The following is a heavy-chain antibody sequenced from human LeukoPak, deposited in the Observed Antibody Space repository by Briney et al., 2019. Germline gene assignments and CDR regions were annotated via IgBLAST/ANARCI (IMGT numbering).Heavy chain of an antibody. J-gene: IGHJ5*02. CDR1: GYSFTSYW. V-gene: IGHV5-51*01. CDR2: IYPGDSDT. Sequence: GESLKISCKGSGYSFTSYWIGWVRQMPGKGLEWMGIIYPGDSDTRYSPSFQGQVTISADKSISTAYLQWRSLKASDTAMYYCARQRKTYYYGSGSYTSNWFDPWGQGTLVTVSS. CDR3: ARQRKTYYYGSGSYTSNWFDP. D-gene: IGHD3-10*01.